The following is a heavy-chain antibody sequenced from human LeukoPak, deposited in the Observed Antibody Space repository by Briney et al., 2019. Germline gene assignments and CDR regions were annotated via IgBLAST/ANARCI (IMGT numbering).Heavy chain of an antibody. CDR1: GFTFSSYG. V-gene: IGHV3-33*06. J-gene: IGHJ6*02. CDR3: AKGGAVDYGSGSYYNYYYYGMDV. CDR2: IWYDGSNK. D-gene: IGHD3-10*01. Sequence: GGSLRLSCAASGFTFSSYGMHWVRQAPGKGLEWVAVIWYDGSNKYYADSVKGRFTISRDNSKNTLYLQMNSLRAEDTAVYYCAKGGAVDYGSGSYYNYYYYGMDVWGQGTTVTVSS.